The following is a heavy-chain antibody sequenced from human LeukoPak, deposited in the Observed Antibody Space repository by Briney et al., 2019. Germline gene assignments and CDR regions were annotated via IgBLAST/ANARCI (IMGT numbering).Heavy chain of an antibody. V-gene: IGHV3-7*04. CDR1: GFTFSTYW. Sequence: GGSLRLSCAASGFTFSTYWMPWVRQAPGKGLEWVANIKQDGSDKYYVDSVKGRFTISRDNAKNSLYLQMNSLRAEDTAIYYCARVWVATDCGMDVWGQGTTVTVSS. J-gene: IGHJ6*02. D-gene: IGHD5-12*01. CDR2: IKQDGSDK. CDR3: ARVWVATDCGMDV.